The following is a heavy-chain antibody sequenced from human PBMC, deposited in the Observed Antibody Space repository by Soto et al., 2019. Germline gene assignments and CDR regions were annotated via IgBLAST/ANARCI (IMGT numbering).Heavy chain of an antibody. CDR1: GFLFSDYC. CDR2: ISSTGSYT. V-gene: IGHV3-11*06. J-gene: IGHJ6*02. CDR3: VRTCSGGSCYPGEVDV. D-gene: IGHD2-15*01. Sequence: GGSLRLSCAASGFLFSDYCMSWIRQAPGKGLEWVSYISSTGSYTNYADSVKGRFTISRDNAKNSLSLQMNSLRAEDTAVYYCVRTCSGGSCYPGEVDVWGQGTTVTVSS.